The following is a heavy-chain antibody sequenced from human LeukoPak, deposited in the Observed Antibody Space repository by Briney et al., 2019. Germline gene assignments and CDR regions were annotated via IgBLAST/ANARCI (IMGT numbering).Heavy chain of an antibody. J-gene: IGHJ4*02. V-gene: IGHV3-74*01. CDR1: EFTLSSYW. Sequence: GGSLRLSCVDSEFTLSSYWVHWVRQPPGKGLVWVARINPDGGITNYADSVRGRFTISRDNTKNTLYLQMNSLRAEDTAVYYCARDQWWQFIAVAITSYFDCWGQGTLVTVSS. CDR2: INPDGGIT. D-gene: IGHD6-19*01. CDR3: ARDQWWQFIAVAITSYFDC.